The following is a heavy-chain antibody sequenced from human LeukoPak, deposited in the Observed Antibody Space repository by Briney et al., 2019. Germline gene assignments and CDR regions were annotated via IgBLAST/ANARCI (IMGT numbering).Heavy chain of an antibody. J-gene: IGHJ4*02. Sequence: GGSLRLSCAASGFTFSSYWMTWVRQAPGKGLEWVANINQDGLEKHYVDSLKGRFSISRDNVENSLYLQMNTLRAADTAFYYCARDIYSGSGTPPYAFDYWGRGTLVTVSS. CDR2: INQDGLEK. CDR3: ARDIYSGSGTPPYAFDY. CDR1: GFTFSSYW. D-gene: IGHD3-10*01. V-gene: IGHV3-7*01.